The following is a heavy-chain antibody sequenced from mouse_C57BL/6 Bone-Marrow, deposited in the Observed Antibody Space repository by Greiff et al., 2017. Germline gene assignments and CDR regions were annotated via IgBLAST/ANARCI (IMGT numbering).Heavy chain of an antibody. CDR3: ARGFLRYFDV. CDR2: IYPGDGDT. J-gene: IGHJ1*03. V-gene: IGHV1-82*01. CDR1: GYAFSSSW. Sequence: QVQLQQSGPELVKPGASVKISCKASGYAFSSSWMNWVKQRPGKGLEWIGRIYPGDGDTNYNGKFKGKATLTADKSSSTAYMQLSSLTSEDSAVYFCARGFLRYFDVWGTGTTVTVSS.